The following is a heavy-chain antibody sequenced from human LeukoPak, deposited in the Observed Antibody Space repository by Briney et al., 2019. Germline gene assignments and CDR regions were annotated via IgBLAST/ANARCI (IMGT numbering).Heavy chain of an antibody. J-gene: IGHJ4*02. CDR2: INPNSGGT. Sequence: ASVKVSCKASGYTFTGFYIHWLRQAPGQGPEWMGWINPNSGGTKYAQKFQGKVALTSDSSISTAYMEVSRLQSGDTAIYYCAREIPSNWNDAFDYWGQGTLVTVSS. CDR3: AREIPSNWNDAFDY. D-gene: IGHD1-20*01. CDR1: GYTFTGFY. V-gene: IGHV1-2*02.